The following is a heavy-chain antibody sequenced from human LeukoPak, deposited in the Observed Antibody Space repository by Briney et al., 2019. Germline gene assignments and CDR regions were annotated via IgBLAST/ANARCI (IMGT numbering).Heavy chain of an antibody. Sequence: ASVKVSCKASGYTFTRYGISWVRQAPGQGLEWMGWINTYNAKTNYAQKFLGRVTMTTDTSTSTAYMELRSLRSDDAAVYYCARDQQQLVQEHLGVAFDIWGQGTMVTVSS. CDR1: GYTFTRYG. CDR2: INTYNAKT. J-gene: IGHJ3*02. D-gene: IGHD6-13*01. V-gene: IGHV1-18*01. CDR3: ARDQQQLVQEHLGVAFDI.